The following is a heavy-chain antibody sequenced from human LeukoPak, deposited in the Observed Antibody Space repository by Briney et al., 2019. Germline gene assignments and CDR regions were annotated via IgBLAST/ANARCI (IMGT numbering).Heavy chain of an antibody. D-gene: IGHD2-8*01. CDR1: GGSISSYY. J-gene: IGHJ4*02. Sequence: ASETLSLTCTVSGGSISSYYWGWIRQPPGKGLEWIGNIYYSGSTNYNPSLKSRVTILVDTAKSRFSLKLSSVTAADTAVYYCARDTGTRGFDYWGQGTLVTVSS. CDR2: IYYSGST. V-gene: IGHV4-59*01. CDR3: ARDTGTRGFDY.